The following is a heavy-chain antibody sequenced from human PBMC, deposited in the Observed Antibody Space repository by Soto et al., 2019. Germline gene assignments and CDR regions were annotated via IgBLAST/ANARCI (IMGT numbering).Heavy chain of an antibody. D-gene: IGHD1-1*01. CDR2: IIPIFGTA. Sequence: QVQLVQSGAEVKKPGSSVKVSCKASGGTFSSYAISWVRQAPGQGLEWMGGIIPIFGTANYAQKFQGRGTITADESTNTAYMERSSLRSEETAVYYCARATTPFQYCQHWGQGTLVSVST. CDR3: ARATTPFQYCQH. CDR1: GGTFSSYA. J-gene: IGHJ1*01. V-gene: IGHV1-69*01.